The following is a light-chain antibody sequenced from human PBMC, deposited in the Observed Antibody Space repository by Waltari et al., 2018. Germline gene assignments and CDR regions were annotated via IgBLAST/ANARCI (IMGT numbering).Light chain of an antibody. V-gene: IGKV3-15*01. Sequence: EIVMTQSPATLSVSPGERATLSCRASQSVNSNLAWYQQTPGQAHRLLIYGASTTATGIPARLTGSGSGTEFTLTISSLQSEDFSVYYCQQYNNWPLTFGGGTEVEIK. CDR2: GAS. CDR3: QQYNNWPLT. CDR1: QSVNSN. J-gene: IGKJ4*01.